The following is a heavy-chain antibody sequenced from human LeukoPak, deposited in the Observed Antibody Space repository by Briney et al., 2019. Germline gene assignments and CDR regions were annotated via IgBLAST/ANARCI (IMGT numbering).Heavy chain of an antibody. J-gene: IGHJ4*02. CDR2: ISAYNGNT. CDR3: ARDPYSSGWYYSRSPLFDS. Sequence: ASVKVSCKASGYTFTNYGISWVRQAPGQGLEWVGWISAYNGNTNYAQKLQGRVTMTTDTPTSTAYMELRSLRSDDTAVYYCARDPYSSGWYYSRSPLFDSWGQGTLVTVSS. CDR1: GYTFTNYG. D-gene: IGHD6-19*01. V-gene: IGHV1-18*04.